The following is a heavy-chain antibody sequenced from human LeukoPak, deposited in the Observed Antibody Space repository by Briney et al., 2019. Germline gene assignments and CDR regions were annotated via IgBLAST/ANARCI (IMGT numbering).Heavy chain of an antibody. CDR2: IIPIFGTA. J-gene: IGHJ3*02. CDR1: GYTFSGFY. CDR3: ATSGWQMSSAFDI. V-gene: IGHV1-69*06. Sequence: SVKVSCKASGYTFSGFYIHWVRQAPGQGLEWMGGIIPIFGTANYAQKFQGRVTITADKSTSTAYMELSSLRSEDTAVYYCATSGWQMSSAFDIWGQGTMVTVSS. D-gene: IGHD6-19*01.